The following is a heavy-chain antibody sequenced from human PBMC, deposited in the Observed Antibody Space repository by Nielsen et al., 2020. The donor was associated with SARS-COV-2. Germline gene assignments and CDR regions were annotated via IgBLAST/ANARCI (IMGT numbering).Heavy chain of an antibody. CDR1: GFTFSSFT. CDR2: LNSNGHST. CDR3: AKAGGVLVTAAKRYFDY. V-gene: IGHV3-64*04. D-gene: IGHD2-2*01. J-gene: IGHJ4*01. Sequence: GESLKISCSASGFTFSSFTMHWVRQAPGRELEYVSALNSNGHSTYYADSVKGRFTISRDNSKNTLYLQMNSLRAEDTAKYYCAKAGGVLVTAAKRYFDYWGQGTLVTVSS.